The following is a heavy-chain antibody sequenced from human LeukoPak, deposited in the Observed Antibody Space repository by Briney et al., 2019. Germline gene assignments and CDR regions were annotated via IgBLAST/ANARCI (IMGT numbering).Heavy chain of an antibody. Sequence: GGSLRLSCAASGFNFNIYIMNWVRQAPGKGLQWVSSISGDRSTIYYADSVRGRFTVSRDNAKNSLYLEMSSLRDEDTAVYYCAREKAMPYYYDNSHYRTLDYWGQGALVTVSS. CDR3: AREKAMPYYYDNSHYRTLDY. V-gene: IGHV3-48*02. CDR2: ISGDRSTI. J-gene: IGHJ4*02. D-gene: IGHD3-22*01. CDR1: GFNFNIYI.